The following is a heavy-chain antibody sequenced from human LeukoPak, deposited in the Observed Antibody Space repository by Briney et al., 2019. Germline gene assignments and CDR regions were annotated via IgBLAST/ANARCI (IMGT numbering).Heavy chain of an antibody. CDR2: INHSVST. Sequence: KPSETLSLTCAVYGGSFSGYYWSWIRQPPGKGLEWIGEINHSVSTNYNASLKSRVTISVDTSKNQFSLKLSSVTAADTAVYYCARVAQWLPIRVDYWGQGTLVTVSS. J-gene: IGHJ4*02. D-gene: IGHD6-19*01. V-gene: IGHV4-34*01. CDR1: GGSFSGYY. CDR3: ARVAQWLPIRVDY.